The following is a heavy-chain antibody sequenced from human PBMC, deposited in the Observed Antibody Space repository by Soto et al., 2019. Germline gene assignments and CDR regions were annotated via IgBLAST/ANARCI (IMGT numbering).Heavy chain of an antibody. V-gene: IGHV3-30*03. CDR3: ARKPETGTTVPFDY. Sequence: GGSLRLSCAASGFTFSSYGMHWVRQAPGKGLEWVAVISYDGTEKYHADSVKGRFTISRDISKNTLYLQVNSLRAEDTAVYYCARKPETGTTVPFDYWGQGTLVTVSS. CDR2: ISYDGTEK. CDR1: GFTFSSYG. D-gene: IGHD1-1*01. J-gene: IGHJ4*02.